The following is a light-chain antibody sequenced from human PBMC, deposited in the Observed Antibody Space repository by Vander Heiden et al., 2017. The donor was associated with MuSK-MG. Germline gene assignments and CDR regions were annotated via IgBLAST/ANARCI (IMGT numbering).Light chain of an antibody. J-gene: IGLJ3*02. CDR3: SSYTSSSTPCV. CDR2: DVS. CDR1: SSDVGGYNY. Sequence: QSALTQPASVSGSPGQSITISCTGTSSDVGGYNYVSWYQQHQGKAPKLMIYDVSNRPSGVSNRFSGSKSGNTASLTISGLQAEDEADYYCSSYTSSSTPCVFGGGTKLTVL. V-gene: IGLV2-14*03.